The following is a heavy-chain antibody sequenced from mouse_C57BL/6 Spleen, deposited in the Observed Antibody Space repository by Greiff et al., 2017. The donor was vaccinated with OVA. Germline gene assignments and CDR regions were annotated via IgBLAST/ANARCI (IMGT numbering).Heavy chain of an antibody. D-gene: IGHD2-4*01. CDR3: ARWDYDDYAMDY. J-gene: IGHJ4*01. Sequence: QVKLQQPGAELVRPGSSVKLSCKASGYTFTSYWMHWVKQRPIQGLEWIGNIDPSDSETHYNQKFKDKATLTVDKSSSTAYMQLSSLTSEDSAVYYCARWDYDDYAMDYWGQGTSVTVSS. V-gene: IGHV1-52*01. CDR1: GYTFTSYW. CDR2: IDPSDSET.